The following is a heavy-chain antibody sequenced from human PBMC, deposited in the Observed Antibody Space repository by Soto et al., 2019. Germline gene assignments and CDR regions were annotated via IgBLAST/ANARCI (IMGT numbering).Heavy chain of an antibody. CDR1: GVSITSGDYY. CDR2: IYYGGNT. Sequence: SETLSLTCTVSGVSITSGDYYWNWIRQPPGKGLEWIGSIYYGGNTYYNPSLKSRVTISLDTSTNQFSLKLTSVTAADTAVYYCASFGVASMNWFDPWGQGTLVTVSS. J-gene: IGHJ5*02. V-gene: IGHV4-30-4*01. CDR3: ASFGVASMNWFDP. D-gene: IGHD3-3*01.